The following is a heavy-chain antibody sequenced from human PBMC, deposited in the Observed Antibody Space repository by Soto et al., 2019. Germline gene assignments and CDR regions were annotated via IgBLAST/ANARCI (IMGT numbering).Heavy chain of an antibody. CDR3: ARDADSSPGLDYYGMDV. V-gene: IGHV4-30-4*02. CDR2: IYYSGST. CDR1: GGSISSGDYY. J-gene: IGHJ6*02. D-gene: IGHD6-13*01. Sequence: PSDTLSLTCTFSGGSISSGDYYWRWIRQPPGKGLEWIGYIYYSGSTYYNPSLKGRVTISVDTSKNQFSLKLSSVTAADTAVYYCARDADSSPGLDYYGMDVWGQGTTVTVS.